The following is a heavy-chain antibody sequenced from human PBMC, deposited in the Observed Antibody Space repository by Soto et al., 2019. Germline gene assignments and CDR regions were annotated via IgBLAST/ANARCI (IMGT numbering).Heavy chain of an antibody. CDR3: ARDGQAGWFDP. Sequence: SETLSLTCTVSGGSISSGGYYWSWIRQHPGKGLEWIGYIYYSGSTYYNPSLKSRVTISVDTSKNQFSLKLSSVTAADTAVYYCARDGQAGWFDPWGQGTLVTVSS. V-gene: IGHV4-31*02. CDR2: IYYSGST. J-gene: IGHJ5*02. CDR1: GGSISSGGYY.